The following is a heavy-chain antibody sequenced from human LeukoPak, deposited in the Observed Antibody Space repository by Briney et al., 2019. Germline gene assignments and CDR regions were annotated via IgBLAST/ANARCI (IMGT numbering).Heavy chain of an antibody. CDR3: ASAGQWLERDY. J-gene: IGHJ4*02. CDR1: GFTFSSYS. V-gene: IGHV3-48*01. CDR2: ISSSSSTI. D-gene: IGHD6-19*01. Sequence: PGGSLRLSCAASGFTFSSYSMNWVRQAPGKGLEWVSYISSSSSTIYYADSVKGRFTISRDNAKNSLYLQMNSLRAEDTAVYYCASAGQWLERDYWGQGTLVTVSS.